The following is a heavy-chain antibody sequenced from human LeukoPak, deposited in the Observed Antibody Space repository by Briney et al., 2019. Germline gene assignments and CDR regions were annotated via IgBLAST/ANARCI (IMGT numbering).Heavy chain of an antibody. Sequence: TLSLTCAVSGGSISSGGYSWNWIRQPPGKGLEWIGYIYLSGSTYYNPSLKSRITISVDTSKNQFSLKLTSVTAADTAVYYCASDRSGLSFCFWGQGTLVTVSS. V-gene: IGHV4-30-2*01. CDR1: GGSISSGGYS. D-gene: IGHD3-3*01. CDR2: IYLSGST. CDR3: ASDRSGLSFCF. J-gene: IGHJ4*02.